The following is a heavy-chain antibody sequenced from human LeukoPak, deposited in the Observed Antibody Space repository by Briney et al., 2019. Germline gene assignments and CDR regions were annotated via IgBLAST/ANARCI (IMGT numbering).Heavy chain of an antibody. V-gene: IGHV4-59*01. CDR3: ARVNYYGSGSSNWFDP. CDR2: IYYSGST. CDR1: GGSISSYY. D-gene: IGHD3-10*01. J-gene: IGHJ5*02. Sequence: PSETLSLTCTVSGGSISSYYWSWIRQPPGKGLEWIGYIYYSGSTNYNPSLKSRVTISVDTSKNQFSLKLSSVTAADTAVYYCARVNYYGSGSSNWFDPWGQGTLVTVSS.